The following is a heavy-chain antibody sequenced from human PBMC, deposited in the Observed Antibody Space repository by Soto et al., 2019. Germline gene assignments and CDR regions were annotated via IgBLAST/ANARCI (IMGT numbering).Heavy chain of an antibody. CDR2: VSTSGYTI. CDR1: GFTFSSYN. D-gene: IGHD3-3*01. J-gene: IGHJ5*02. CDR3: AREKTTYYDFWSGPWFDP. V-gene: IGHV3-48*02. Sequence: EVQLVESRGGLVQPGGSLRLSCAASGFTFSSYNMNWVRQAPGKGLEWVSYVSTSGYTIYYADSVKGRFTISRDNAKNSLYLQMNSLRDEDTAVYYCAREKTTYYDFWSGPWFDPWGQGTLVTVSS.